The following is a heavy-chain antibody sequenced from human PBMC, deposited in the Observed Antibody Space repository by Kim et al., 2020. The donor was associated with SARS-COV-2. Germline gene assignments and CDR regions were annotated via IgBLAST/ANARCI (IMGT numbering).Heavy chain of an antibody. J-gene: IGHJ6*02. V-gene: IGHV1-69*01. Sequence: NYAQKFQGRVTITADESTSTAYMELSSLRSEDTAVYYCVDTARYYYGMDVWGQGTTVTVSS. D-gene: IGHD5-18*01. CDR3: VDTARYYYGMDV.